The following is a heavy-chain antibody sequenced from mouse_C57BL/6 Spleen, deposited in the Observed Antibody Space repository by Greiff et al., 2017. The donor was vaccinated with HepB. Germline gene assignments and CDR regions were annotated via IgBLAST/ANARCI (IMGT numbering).Heavy chain of an antibody. CDR2: INPSSGYT. D-gene: IGHD1-1*01. J-gene: IGHJ2*01. V-gene: IGHV1-7*01. Sequence: VQLVESGAELAKPGASVKLSCKASGYTFTSYWMHWVKQRPGQGLEWIGYINPSSGYTKYNQKFKDKATLTADKSSSTAYMQLSSLTYEDSAVYYCARGNYGSSSYFDYWGQGTTLTVSS. CDR3: ARGNYGSSSYFDY. CDR1: GYTFTSYW.